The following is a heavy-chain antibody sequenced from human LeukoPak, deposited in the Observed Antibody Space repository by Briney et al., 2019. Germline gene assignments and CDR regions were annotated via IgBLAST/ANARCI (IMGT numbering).Heavy chain of an antibody. D-gene: IGHD6-13*01. CDR2: IGGIGDST. V-gene: IGHV3-23*01. Sequence: GGSLRLSCAASGFTFNTYAMSWVRQAPGKGLEWVSAIGGIGDSTYYADSVKGRFTISRDNSKNTLYLQMNSLRAEDTAVYYCARDQGFWSIAAANPDYWGQGTLVTVSS. CDR3: ARDQGFWSIAAANPDY. J-gene: IGHJ4*02. CDR1: GFTFNTYA.